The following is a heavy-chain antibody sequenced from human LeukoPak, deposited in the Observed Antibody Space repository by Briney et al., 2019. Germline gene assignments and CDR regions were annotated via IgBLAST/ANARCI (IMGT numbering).Heavy chain of an antibody. D-gene: IGHD3-10*01. CDR1: GFTFSSYG. V-gene: IGHV3-30*18. J-gene: IGHJ3*02. Sequence: PVRSLRLSCAASGFTFSSYGMHWVRQAPGKRLEWVAGISYDGSNKYYADSVKGRFTISRDNSKNTLYLQMNSLRAEDTAVYYCAKERSSGSYYIKGDAFVTWGPRTMVTASS. CDR3: AKERSSGSYYIKGDAFVT. CDR2: ISYDGSNK.